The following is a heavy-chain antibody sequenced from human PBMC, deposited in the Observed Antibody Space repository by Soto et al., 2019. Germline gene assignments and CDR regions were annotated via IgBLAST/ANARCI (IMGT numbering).Heavy chain of an antibody. Sequence: GGPQRHCYGGSEVNFIDHGVDWLRQAPVKGLWSVAVIAHGGSYKYYGDSVKGRFDISRDNSMSTVYLEMNSLRPDDTALYYCTRDNGDLVVVTARSGHGFDPWGRGTLVTVSS. D-gene: IGHD2-21*02. CDR1: EVNFIDHG. CDR2: IAHGGSYK. CDR3: TRDNGDLVVVTARSGHGFDP. J-gene: IGHJ5*01. V-gene: IGHV3-30*03.